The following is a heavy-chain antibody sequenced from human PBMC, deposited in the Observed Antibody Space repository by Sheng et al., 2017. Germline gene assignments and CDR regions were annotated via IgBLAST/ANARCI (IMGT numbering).Heavy chain of an antibody. CDR2: IKEDGSEK. Sequence: EVQLVESGGGLVQPGGSLRISCAASGFTFSNYWMSWVRQAPGKGLEWVANIKEDGSEKHYVDSVKGRFTISRDNAKNSLYVQMNSLRDEDTAVYYCARASGWQHLIQVLFDYWGQGMLVTVSS. CDR1: GFTFSNYW. J-gene: IGHJ4*02. CDR3: ARASGWQHLIQVLFDY. V-gene: IGHV3-7*01. D-gene: IGHD5-18*01.